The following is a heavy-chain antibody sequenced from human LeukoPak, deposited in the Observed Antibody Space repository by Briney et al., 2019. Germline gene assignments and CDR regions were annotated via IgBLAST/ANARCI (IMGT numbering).Heavy chain of an antibody. CDR1: GYTFTSYG. V-gene: IGHV1-18*01. Sequence: ASVKVSCKASGYTFTSYGISWVRQAPGQGLEWMGWISAYNGNTSYAQKLQGRVTMTTDTSTSTAYMELRSLRSDDTAVYYCARDEGTYYDFWSGYPNWFDPWGQGTLVTVSS. CDR2: ISAYNGNT. D-gene: IGHD3-3*01. J-gene: IGHJ5*02. CDR3: ARDEGTYYDFWSGYPNWFDP.